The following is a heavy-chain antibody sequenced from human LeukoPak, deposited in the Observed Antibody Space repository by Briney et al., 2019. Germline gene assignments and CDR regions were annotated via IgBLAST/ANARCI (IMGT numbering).Heavy chain of an antibody. Sequence: GGSLRLSCAASGFTFSSYAMSWVRQAPGKGLEWVSAISGSGGSTYYADSVKGRFTISRDNSKNTLYLQMNSLRAEDTAVYYCARGRVATTTSPFDCWGQGALVTVSS. CDR2: ISGSGGST. CDR1: GFTFSSYA. CDR3: ARGRVATTTSPFDC. J-gene: IGHJ4*02. V-gene: IGHV3-23*01. D-gene: IGHD1-26*01.